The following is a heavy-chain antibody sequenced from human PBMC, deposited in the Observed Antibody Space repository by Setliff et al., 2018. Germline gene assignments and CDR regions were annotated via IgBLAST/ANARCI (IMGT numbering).Heavy chain of an antibody. CDR1: GYNFIGYY. J-gene: IGHJ4*02. CDR3: ARSTSWFSTNY. D-gene: IGHD2-2*01. V-gene: IGHV1-46*03. Sequence: ASVKVSCKASGYNFIGYYVHWVRQAPGQGLEWMGGTIPMFGSTSYAQKFQGRVTMTRDTSTSTVYMELSSLRSEDTAVYYCARSTSWFSTNYWGQGTPVTVSS. CDR2: TIPMFGST.